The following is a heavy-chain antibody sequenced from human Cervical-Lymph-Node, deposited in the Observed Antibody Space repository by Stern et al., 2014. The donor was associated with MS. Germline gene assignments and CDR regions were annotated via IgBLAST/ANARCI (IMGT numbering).Heavy chain of an antibody. CDR2: SATDGGT. J-gene: IGHJ4*02. Sequence: EVQLVESGGGLAQPGGSLRLSCGGYGFTFSNFAMTWIRQAPGKGLEGFSGSATDGGTHYAESVKGRFSISRDNSENTLYLQMDRLRVEDTAVYYCGKDLHYWSADSWGQGTLVTVSS. CDR3: GKDLHYWSADS. CDR1: GFTFSNFA. V-gene: IGHV3-23*04. D-gene: IGHD1-1*01.